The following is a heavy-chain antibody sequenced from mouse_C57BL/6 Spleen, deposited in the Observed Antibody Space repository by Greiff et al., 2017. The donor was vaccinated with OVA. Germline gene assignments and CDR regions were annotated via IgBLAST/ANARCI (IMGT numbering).Heavy chain of an antibody. J-gene: IGHJ1*03. CDR3: TRFCGSSYVGWYFDV. D-gene: IGHD1-1*01. CDR2: ILPGSGST. CDR1: GYTFTGYW. V-gene: IGHV1-9*01. Sequence: VQLVESGAELMKPGASVKLSCKATGYTFTGYWIEWVKQRPGHGLEWIGEILPGSGSTNYNEKFKGKATFTADTAYNAAYMQLSSLTTEDSAIYYCTRFCGSSYVGWYFDVWGTGTTVTVSS.